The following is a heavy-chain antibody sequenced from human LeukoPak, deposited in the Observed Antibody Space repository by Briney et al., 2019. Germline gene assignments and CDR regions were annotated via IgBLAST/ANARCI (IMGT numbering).Heavy chain of an antibody. D-gene: IGHD3-10*02. CDR3: ARNVDNWNYVDY. CDR1: GFTFSNYG. Sequence: PGRSLRLSCAASGFTFSNYGMHWVRQAPGKGLEWVAFIFAAGTNKYYADSVKGRFIISRDNSKNTLSLQMDSLRAEDTAVYYCARNVDNWNYVDYWGQGTLATVSS. V-gene: IGHV3-33*01. J-gene: IGHJ4*02. CDR2: IFAAGTNK.